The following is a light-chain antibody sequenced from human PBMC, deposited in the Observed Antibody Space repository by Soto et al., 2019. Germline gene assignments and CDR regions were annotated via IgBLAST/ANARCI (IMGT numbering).Light chain of an antibody. CDR1: TSDVGGYNY. CDR3: SSYTSSSTLYV. Sequence: QSVLTQPASVSGSPGQSITVSCTGITSDVGGYNYVSWYQQHPGKAPKLMIYDVSNRPSGVSNRFSGSKSGNTASLTISGLQAEDGADYYCSSYTSSSTLYVFGTGTKVTVL. V-gene: IGLV2-14*01. J-gene: IGLJ1*01. CDR2: DVS.